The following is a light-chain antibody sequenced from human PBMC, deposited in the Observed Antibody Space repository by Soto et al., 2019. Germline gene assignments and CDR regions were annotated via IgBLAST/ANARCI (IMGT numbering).Light chain of an antibody. J-gene: IGLJ2*01. CDR3: CSYAGSHTWV. CDR1: SSNVGTYNL. V-gene: IGLV2-23*01. Sequence: QSALTQPASVSGSPGQSITISCTGTSSNVGTYNLVSWYQQHPGKAPKLMIYEGSKRPSGISNRFSGSKSGSTASLTISGLQAEDEADYYCCSYAGSHTWVFGGGTKLTVL. CDR2: EGS.